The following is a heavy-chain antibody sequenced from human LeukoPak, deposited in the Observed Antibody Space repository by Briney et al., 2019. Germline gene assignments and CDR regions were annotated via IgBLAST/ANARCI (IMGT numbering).Heavy chain of an antibody. CDR3: AREVVVAATSIEDAFDT. CDR2: IYYSGST. D-gene: IGHD2-15*01. V-gene: IGHV4-39*02. Sequence: PSETLSLTCTVSGGSISSSSYYWGWIRQPPGKGLEWIGSIYYSGSTYYNPSLKSRVTISVDTSKNQFSLKLSSVTAADTAVYYCAREVVVAATSIEDAFDTWGQGTMVTVSS. CDR1: GGSISSSSYY. J-gene: IGHJ3*02.